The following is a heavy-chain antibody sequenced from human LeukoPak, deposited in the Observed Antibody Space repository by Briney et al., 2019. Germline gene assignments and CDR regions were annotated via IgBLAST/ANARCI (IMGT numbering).Heavy chain of an antibody. Sequence: GSLRLSCAASGVSFYDYAMSWMRQPPGRGLEWVSGINWNGGSEGYADYGKGRLTISRDNDKNSLYLQMNSLRAEDTDLYYCARKTFYYDSSGAQSLYFDYWGQGAMVTVSS. D-gene: IGHD3-22*01. CDR2: INWNGGSE. CDR3: ARKTFYYDSSGAQSLYFDY. J-gene: IGHJ4*02. V-gene: IGHV3-20*04. CDR1: GVSFYDYA.